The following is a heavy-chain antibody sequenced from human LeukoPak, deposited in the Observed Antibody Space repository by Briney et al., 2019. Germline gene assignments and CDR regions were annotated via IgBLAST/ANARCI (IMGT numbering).Heavy chain of an antibody. V-gene: IGHV5-51*01. CDR3: ARRTDSGWKWFDP. CDR2: IYPGDSDT. Sequence: HGESLNISCKGSGYSFTSYWIGWVRQMPGKGLEWMGIIYPGDSDTTYSPSFQGQVTISADKSISTAYLQWSSLQASDTAMYYCARRTDSGWKWFDPWGQGTLVTVSS. D-gene: IGHD6-25*01. CDR1: GYSFTSYW. J-gene: IGHJ5*02.